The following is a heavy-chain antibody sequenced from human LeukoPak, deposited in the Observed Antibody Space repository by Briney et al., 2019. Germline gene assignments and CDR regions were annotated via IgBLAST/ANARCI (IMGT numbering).Heavy chain of an antibody. J-gene: IGHJ5*02. CDR2: IYSSGST. CDR1: GGSIRGYY. Sequence: SETLSLTCNVSGGSIRGYYWSWIRQSPEKGLEWIGYIYSSGSTNYNPSLKSRVTISVDTSKNQFSLKLSSVTAADTAVYYCARGPASINWFDPWGQGTLVTVSS. CDR3: ARGPASINWFDP. V-gene: IGHV4-59*08. D-gene: IGHD2-2*01.